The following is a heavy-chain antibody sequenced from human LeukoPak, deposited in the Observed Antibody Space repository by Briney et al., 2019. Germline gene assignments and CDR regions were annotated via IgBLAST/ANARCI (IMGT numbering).Heavy chain of an antibody. J-gene: IGHJ4*02. CDR2: IIPILGIA. Sequence: ASVKVSCKASGYTFTGYYMHWVRRAPGQGLEWMGWIIPILGIANYAQKFQGRVTITADKSTSTAYMELSSLRSEDTAVYYCARGRGYYDSSGSFYYFDYWGQGTLVTVSS. V-gene: IGHV1-69*10. D-gene: IGHD3-22*01. CDR1: GYTFTGYY. CDR3: ARGRGYYDSSGSFYYFDY.